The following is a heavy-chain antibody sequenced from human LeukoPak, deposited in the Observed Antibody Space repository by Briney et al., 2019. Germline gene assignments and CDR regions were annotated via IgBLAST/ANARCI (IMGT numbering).Heavy chain of an antibody. D-gene: IGHD2-15*01. J-gene: IGHJ5*02. Sequence: PGGSLRLSCAASVFTFSSYSMNWVRQAPGKGLEWVASISSSSSYIYYADSVKGRFTISRDNAKNSLYLQMNSLRAEDTAVYYCAGGHPRGDRRNWFDPWGQGTLVTVSS. CDR3: AGGHPRGDRRNWFDP. CDR1: VFTFSSYS. V-gene: IGHV3-21*01. CDR2: ISSSSSYI.